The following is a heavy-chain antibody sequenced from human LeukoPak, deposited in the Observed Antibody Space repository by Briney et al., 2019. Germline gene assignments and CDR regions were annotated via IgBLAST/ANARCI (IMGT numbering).Heavy chain of an antibody. V-gene: IGHV1-2*02. D-gene: IGHD3-10*01. CDR1: GYTFTGYY. CDR2: INPNSGGT. CDR3: ARAGRGVWFGEKNWFDP. J-gene: IGHJ5*02. Sequence: ASVKVSCKASGYTFTGYYMHWVRQAPGQGLEWMGWINPNSGGTNYAQKFQGRVTMTRVTSISTAYMELSRLRSDDTAVYYCARAGRGVWFGEKNWFDPWGQGTLVTVSS.